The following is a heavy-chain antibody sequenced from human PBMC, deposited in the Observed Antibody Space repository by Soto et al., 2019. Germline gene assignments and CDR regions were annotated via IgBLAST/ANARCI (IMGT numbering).Heavy chain of an antibody. CDR2: IYPGDSDT. J-gene: IGHJ5*02. D-gene: IGHD6-19*01. V-gene: IGHV5-51*01. Sequence: GESLKISCKGSGYSFTSYWIGWERQMPGKGLEWMGIIYPGDSDTRYSPSFQGQVTISADKSISTAYLQWSSLKASDTAMYYCARLVTWYSSGWDWFDPWGQGTLVTVSS. CDR3: ARLVTWYSSGWDWFDP. CDR1: GYSFTSYW.